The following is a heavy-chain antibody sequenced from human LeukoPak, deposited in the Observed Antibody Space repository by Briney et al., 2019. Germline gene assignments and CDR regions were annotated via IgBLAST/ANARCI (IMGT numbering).Heavy chain of an antibody. D-gene: IGHD5-24*01. CDR2: TNPNSGGT. V-gene: IGHV1-2*06. CDR3: ARAGGDGYSNDY. J-gene: IGHJ4*02. CDR1: GYTFTGYY. Sequence: ASVKVSCKASGYTFTGYYMHWVRQAPGQGLEWMGRTNPNSGGTNYAQKFQGRVTMTRDTSISTAYMELSRLRSDDTAVYYCARAGGDGYSNDYWGQGTLVTVSS.